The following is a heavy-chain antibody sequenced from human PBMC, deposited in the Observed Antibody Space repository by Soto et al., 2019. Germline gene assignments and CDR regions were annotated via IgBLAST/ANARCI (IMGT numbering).Heavy chain of an antibody. CDR2: IYHGGTT. CDR3: ARYCSGGTCYDRIDY. J-gene: IGHJ4*02. CDR1: GGSIDSAGSY. V-gene: IGHV4-31*11. Sequence: SETLSLTCAVSGGSIDSAGSYWSWIRQIPGRGLEWIGHIYHGGTTDYNPSLKSRITMSVDTSKNQFSLERNSVTAADTAVYYCARYCSGGTCYDRIDYWGQGTLVTVYS. D-gene: IGHD2-15*01.